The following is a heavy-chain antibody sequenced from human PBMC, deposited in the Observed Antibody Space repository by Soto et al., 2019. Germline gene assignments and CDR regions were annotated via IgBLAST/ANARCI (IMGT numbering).Heavy chain of an antibody. D-gene: IGHD6-13*01. V-gene: IGHV1-69*01. CDR1: GGTFSSYA. J-gene: IGHJ6*02. CDR3: AREGIAAAGTMVYYYYGMDV. CDR2: IIPIFGTA. Sequence: QVQLVQSGAEVKKPGSSVKVSCKASGGTFSSYAISWVRQAPGQGLEWMGGIIPIFGTANYAQKFQGRVTITADESTSTAYMELSSLGSEDTAVYYCAREGIAAAGTMVYYYYGMDVWGQGTTVTVSS.